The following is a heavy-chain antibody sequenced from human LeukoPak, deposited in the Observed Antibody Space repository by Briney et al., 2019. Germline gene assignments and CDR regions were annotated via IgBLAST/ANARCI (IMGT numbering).Heavy chain of an antibody. Sequence: PSETLSLTCTVSGNSITSVYYWAWIRQPPGKGLEWIGSIYHSGSTYYNPSLRSRVTISVDTSKNQFSLKLSSVTAADTAVYYCAREGGSGSYYDYWGQGTLVTVSS. CDR3: AREGGSGSYYDY. D-gene: IGHD3-10*01. J-gene: IGHJ4*02. V-gene: IGHV4-38-2*02. CDR1: GNSITSVYY. CDR2: IYHSGST.